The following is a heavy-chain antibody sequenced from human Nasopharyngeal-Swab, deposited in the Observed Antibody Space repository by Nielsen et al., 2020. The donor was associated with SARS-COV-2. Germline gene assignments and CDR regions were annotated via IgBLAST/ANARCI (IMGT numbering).Heavy chain of an antibody. V-gene: IGHV4-59*01. J-gene: IGHJ3*02. CDR2: IYYSGGT. D-gene: IGHD1-14*01. Sequence: WIRQPPGKGLEWIGYIYYSGGTNYNPSLKSRVTISVDTSKNQFSLKLGSVTVADTAVYYCARESPAGDAFDIWGQGTMVTVSS. CDR3: ARESPAGDAFDI.